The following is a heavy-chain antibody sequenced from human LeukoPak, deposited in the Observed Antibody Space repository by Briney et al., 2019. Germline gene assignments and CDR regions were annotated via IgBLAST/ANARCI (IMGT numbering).Heavy chain of an antibody. CDR3: ARPQFSEWSHDYYGMDV. CDR1: GGTLSSYA. J-gene: IGHJ6*02. CDR2: IIPILGIA. V-gene: IGHV1-69*04. D-gene: IGHD3-3*01. Sequence: SVKVSCKASGGTLSSYAISWVRQAPGQGLEWMGRIIPILGIANYAQKFQGRVTITADKSTSTAYMELSSLRSEDTAVYYCARPQFSEWSHDYYGMDVWGQGTTVTVSS.